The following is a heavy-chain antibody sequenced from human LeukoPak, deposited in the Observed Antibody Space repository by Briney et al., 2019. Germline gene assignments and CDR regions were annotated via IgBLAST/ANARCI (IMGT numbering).Heavy chain of an antibody. CDR3: ARGLRGARSGYYSKEDY. D-gene: IGHD3-22*01. J-gene: IGHJ4*02. Sequence: ASVKVSCKASGYTFTSYDINWVRQATGQGLEWMGWMNPNSGNTGYAQKFQGRVTMTRNTSISTAYMELSSLRSEDTAVYYCARGLRGARSGYYSKEDYWGQGTLVTVSS. CDR2: MNPNSGNT. CDR1: GYTFTSYD. V-gene: IGHV1-8*01.